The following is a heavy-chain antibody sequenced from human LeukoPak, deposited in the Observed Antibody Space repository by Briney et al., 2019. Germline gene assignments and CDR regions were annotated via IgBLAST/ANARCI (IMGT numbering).Heavy chain of an antibody. Sequence: PGGSLRLSCTASGFSVSSNYLSWVRQAPGKRLEWVSVMYSGGSTFYADSVKGRFTISRDNSKNTLNLQMNSLRAEDTAIYYCALHINGDYESRFDPWGQGTLVTVSS. CDR1: GFSVSSNY. CDR3: ALHINGDYESRFDP. CDR2: MYSGGST. D-gene: IGHD4-17*01. J-gene: IGHJ5*02. V-gene: IGHV3-53*01.